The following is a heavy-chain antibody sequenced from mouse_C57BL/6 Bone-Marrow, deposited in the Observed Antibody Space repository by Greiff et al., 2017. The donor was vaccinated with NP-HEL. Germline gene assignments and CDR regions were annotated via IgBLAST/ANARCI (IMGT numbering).Heavy chain of an antibody. V-gene: IGHV6-6*01. CDR3: RITTVVAGAMDY. J-gene: IGHJ4*01. CDR2: IRNKANNHAT. D-gene: IGHD1-1*01. Sequence: EVQGVESGGGLVQPGGSMKLSCAASGFTFSDAWMDWVRQSPEKGLEWVAEIRNKANNHATYYAESVKGRFTISIDDSKSSVYLQMNSLRAEDTGIYYCRITTVVAGAMDYWGQGTSVTVSS. CDR1: GFTFSDAW.